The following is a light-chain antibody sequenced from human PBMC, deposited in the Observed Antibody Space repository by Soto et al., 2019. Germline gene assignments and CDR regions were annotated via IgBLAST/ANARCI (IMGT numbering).Light chain of an antibody. CDR2: LGS. Sequence: DIVMTQSPLSLPVTPGEPASISCRSSQSLLHGDGYNYLDWYLQKPGQSPQLLIYLGSNRASGVPDRFSGSGSGTDFTLKISRVEAEDVGVYYCRQALQTPTFGPGTKVDIK. J-gene: IGKJ3*01. CDR3: RQALQTPT. CDR1: QSLLHGDGYNY. V-gene: IGKV2-28*01.